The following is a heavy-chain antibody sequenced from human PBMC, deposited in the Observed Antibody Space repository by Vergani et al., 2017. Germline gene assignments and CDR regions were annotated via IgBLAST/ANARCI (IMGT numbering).Heavy chain of an antibody. J-gene: IGHJ6*02. D-gene: IGHD2-21*01. Sequence: QVQLVQSGAEVKKPGASVKVSCKASGYTFTSYYMHWVRQAPGQGLEWMGRIIPVLGKTKYAQDFQGRLTITADTSTSTAYMELTSLRSQDTAVYYCARDPYEYGGGPEGYYYGIGDWGQGTTVTVS. CDR2: IIPVLGKT. CDR3: ARDPYEYGGGPEGYYYGIGD. CDR1: GYTFTSYY. V-gene: IGHV1-46*01.